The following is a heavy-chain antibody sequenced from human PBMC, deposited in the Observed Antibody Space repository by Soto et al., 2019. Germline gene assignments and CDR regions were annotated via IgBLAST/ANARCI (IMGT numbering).Heavy chain of an antibody. CDR1: GYTFTSHG. CDR3: ARGAPCTSTSCYDYFHYGMDV. Sequence: GASVEVSCKXSGYTFTSHGITWVRQAPGQGLEWMGWISTYNGNTNYAQKLQGRVTLTTDTSTSTAYMELRSLRSDDAAVYYCARGAPCTSTSCYDYFHYGMDVWGQGTTVTVSS. D-gene: IGHD2-2*01. V-gene: IGHV1-18*01. J-gene: IGHJ6*02. CDR2: ISTYNGNT.